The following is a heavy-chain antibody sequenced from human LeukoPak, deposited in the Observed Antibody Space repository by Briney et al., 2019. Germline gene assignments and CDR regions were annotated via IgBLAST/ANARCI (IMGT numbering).Heavy chain of an antibody. Sequence: PGGSLRLSCAASGFTFSSYSMNWVRQAPGKGLEWVSSISSSSSYIYYADSVKGRFTISRDNAKNSLYLQMNSLRAEDTDVYHCASVDTACSSTSCYYPWGQGTLVTVSS. D-gene: IGHD2-2*01. CDR2: ISSSSSYI. CDR3: ASVDTACSSTSCYYP. J-gene: IGHJ5*02. CDR1: GFTFSSYS. V-gene: IGHV3-21*01.